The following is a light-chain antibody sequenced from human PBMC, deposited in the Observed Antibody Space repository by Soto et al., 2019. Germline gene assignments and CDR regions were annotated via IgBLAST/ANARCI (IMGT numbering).Light chain of an antibody. V-gene: IGKV3-11*01. CDR3: QQRNDWPST. CDR1: QNVYNY. J-gene: IGKJ1*01. CDR2: DTA. Sequence: EIVLTQSPATLCLSPGERAILSCRASQNVYNYLAWYQQKPGQAPRLLIYDTANRATGIPARFSGSGSGTDFTLTISSLLPEDSAVYYCQQRNDWPSTVGQRTKVEIK.